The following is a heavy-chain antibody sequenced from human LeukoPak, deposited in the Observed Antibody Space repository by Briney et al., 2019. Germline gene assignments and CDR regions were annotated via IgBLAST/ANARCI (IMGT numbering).Heavy chain of an antibody. CDR2: INPNSGGT. D-gene: IGHD3-10*01. Sequence: RASVKVSCKASGYTFTGYYMHWVRQAPGQGLEWMGWINPNSGGTNYAQKFQGRVTMTRDTSISTAYMELSRLRSDDTAVYYCAILGGVRGTKRAFDIWGQGTMVTVSS. J-gene: IGHJ3*02. CDR3: AILGGVRGTKRAFDI. CDR1: GYTFTGYY. V-gene: IGHV1-2*02.